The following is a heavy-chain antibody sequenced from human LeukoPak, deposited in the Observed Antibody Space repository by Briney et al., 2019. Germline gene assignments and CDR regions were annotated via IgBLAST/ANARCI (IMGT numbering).Heavy chain of an antibody. J-gene: IGHJ4*02. CDR1: GGSTSSGDYY. CDR3: ARTGYSSGWYLDY. CDR2: IYYSGST. V-gene: IGHV4-30-4*01. D-gene: IGHD6-19*01. Sequence: SQTLSLTCAVSGGSTSSGDYYWSWIRQPPGKGLEWIGNIYYSGSTYYNPSLKSRVTISVDTSKNQFSLKLSSVTAADTAVYYCARTGYSSGWYLDYWGQGTLVTVSS.